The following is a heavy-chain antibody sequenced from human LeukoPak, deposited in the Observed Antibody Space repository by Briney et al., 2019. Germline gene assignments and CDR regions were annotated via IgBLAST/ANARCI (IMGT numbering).Heavy chain of an antibody. Sequence: ASVKVSCKASGYTFTTYYIHWVRQAPEQGLEWMGIINPTGGSTTYAQKFQGRVTMTRDTSTSTVFMEVNSLRSEDTAVYHCALYSSTWYWGQGTLVTVSS. CDR1: GYTFTTYY. J-gene: IGHJ4*02. CDR3: ALYSSTWY. CDR2: INPTGGST. V-gene: IGHV1-46*01. D-gene: IGHD6-13*01.